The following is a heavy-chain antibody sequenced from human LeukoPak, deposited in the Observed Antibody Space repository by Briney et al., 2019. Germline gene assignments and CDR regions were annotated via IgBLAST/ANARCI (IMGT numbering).Heavy chain of an antibody. CDR3: TTDITSGGWPFDY. Sequence: KPGGSLRLSCAASGFTFSNAWMSWVRQATGKGLEWVGRIKSKTDGGTTDYAAPVKGRFTISRDDSKNTLYLQMNSLKTEDTAVYYCTTDITSGGWPFDYWGQGTLVTVSS. CDR2: IKSKTDGGTT. J-gene: IGHJ4*02. CDR1: GFTFSNAW. D-gene: IGHD6-19*01. V-gene: IGHV3-15*01.